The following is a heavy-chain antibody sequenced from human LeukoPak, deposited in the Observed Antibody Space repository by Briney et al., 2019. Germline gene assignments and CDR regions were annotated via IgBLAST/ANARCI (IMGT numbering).Heavy chain of an antibody. CDR2: INHSGST. V-gene: IGHV4-34*01. CDR1: GGSFSGYY. J-gene: IGHJ5*02. Sequence: PSETLSLTCAVYGGSFSGYYWSWIRQPPGKGLEWIGEINHSGSTNYNPSLKSRVTISVDTSKNQFSLKLSSVTAADTSVYYCARTFNWNYRWFDPWGQGTLVTVPS. CDR3: ARTFNWNYRWFDP. D-gene: IGHD1-7*01.